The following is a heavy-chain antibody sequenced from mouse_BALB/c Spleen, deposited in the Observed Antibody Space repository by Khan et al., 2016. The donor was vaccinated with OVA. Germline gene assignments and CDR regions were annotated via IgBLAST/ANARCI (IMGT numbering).Heavy chain of an antibody. Sequence: VQLQESGAELVKAGASVKMSCKASGYTFTSYWMHWVKQRLGQGLEWFAETNPTNGRTYYNEKFKSKATLTVDKSSSTAYMLLSGPTFEDSAVYDCARSKKIGATYFDYWGQGTTLTVSS. D-gene: IGHD1-1*01. CDR3: ARSKKIGATYFDY. J-gene: IGHJ2*01. CDR2: TNPTNGRT. V-gene: IGHV1S81*02. CDR1: GYTFTSYW.